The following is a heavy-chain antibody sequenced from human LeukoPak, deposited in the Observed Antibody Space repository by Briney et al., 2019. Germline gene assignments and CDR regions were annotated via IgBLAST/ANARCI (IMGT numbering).Heavy chain of an antibody. D-gene: IGHD6-13*01. CDR2: ISSSSGYI. CDR1: VYTFCSYS. Sequence: GGSLRLSCAASVYTFCSYSMNWVPQAPGKGREWGSSISSSSGYIYYPDSVKGRFTISRDNAKHSLYLQMNGLRAEDTAVYYCARPIAAAGTWYFDYWGQGTLVTVSS. J-gene: IGHJ4*02. CDR3: ARPIAAAGTWYFDY. V-gene: IGHV3-21*01.